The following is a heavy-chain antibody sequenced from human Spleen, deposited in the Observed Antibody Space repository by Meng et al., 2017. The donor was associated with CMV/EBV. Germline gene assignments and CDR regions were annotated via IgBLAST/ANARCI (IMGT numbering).Heavy chain of an antibody. CDR3: ARGGTTLGPWFDP. Sequence: SETLSLTCTVSGGSISSSSYYWGWIRQPPGKGLEWIGSIYYSGSTYYNPSLKSRVTISVDTSKNQFSLKLSSVTAADTAVYYCARGGTTLGPWFDPWGQGTLVTVSS. CDR2: IYYSGST. D-gene: IGHD1-7*01. CDR1: GGSISSSSYY. J-gene: IGHJ5*02. V-gene: IGHV4-39*07.